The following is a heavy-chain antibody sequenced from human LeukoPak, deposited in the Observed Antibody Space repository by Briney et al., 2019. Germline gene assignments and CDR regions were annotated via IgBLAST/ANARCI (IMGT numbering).Heavy chain of an antibody. V-gene: IGHV4-59*08. CDR3: ARHFPRGGFYS. CDR2: IYETGHT. Sequence: SETLSLTCTVSGGSINNYYWSWIRQPPGKGLEWIAYIYETGHTGYNPSLKTRVTISLDTSKNQFSLKLNSVTAADTAVYYCARHFPRGGFYSWGQGTLVAVSS. CDR1: GGSINNYY. J-gene: IGHJ4*02.